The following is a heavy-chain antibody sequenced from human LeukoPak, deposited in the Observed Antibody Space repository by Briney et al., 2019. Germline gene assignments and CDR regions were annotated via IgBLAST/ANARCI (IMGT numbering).Heavy chain of an antibody. CDR3: ARDLVVGGSYFLAFDI. Sequence: SETLSLTCAVSGGSISSNNWWSWVRQPPGKGLEWIGEMYHTGSPSYNPPLRSRVTISVDKWKNQFSLNLSSVTAADTAVYYCARDLVVGGSYFLAFDIWGQGTMVTVSS. CDR2: MYHTGSP. V-gene: IGHV4-4*02. J-gene: IGHJ3*02. CDR1: GGSISSNNW. D-gene: IGHD1-26*01.